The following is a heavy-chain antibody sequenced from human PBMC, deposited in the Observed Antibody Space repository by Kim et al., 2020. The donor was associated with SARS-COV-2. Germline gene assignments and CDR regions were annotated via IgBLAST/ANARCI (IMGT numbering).Heavy chain of an antibody. V-gene: IGHV4-34*01. D-gene: IGHD3-10*01. Sequence: LQSRVTISVDTSKNQFSLKLSSVTAADTAVYYCARGPVRLLERYYSGMDVWGQGTTVTVSS. CDR3: ARGPVRLLERYYSGMDV. J-gene: IGHJ6*02.